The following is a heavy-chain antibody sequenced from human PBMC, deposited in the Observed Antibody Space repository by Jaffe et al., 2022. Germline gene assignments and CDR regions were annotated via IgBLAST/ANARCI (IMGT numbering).Heavy chain of an antibody. CDR3: ARGCSSRVSGDYYMDV. V-gene: IGHV4-34*01. D-gene: IGHD2-2*01. CDR1: GGSFSGYY. J-gene: IGHJ6*03. CDR2: INHSGST. Sequence: QVQLQQWGAGLLKPSETLSLTCAVYGGSFSGYYWSWIRQPPGKGLEWIGEINHSGSTNYNPSLKSRVTISVDTSKNQFSLKLSSVTAADTAVYYCARGCSSRVSGDYYMDVWGKGTTVTVSS.